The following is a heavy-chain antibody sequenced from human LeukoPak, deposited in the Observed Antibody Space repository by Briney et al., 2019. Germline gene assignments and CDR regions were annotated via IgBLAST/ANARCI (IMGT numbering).Heavy chain of an antibody. D-gene: IGHD1-26*01. CDR3: ARGGGSYFRLYFDY. V-gene: IGHV3-53*04. CDR2: IYSGGST. Sequence: GGSLRLSCAASGFTFSSYAMSWVRQAPGKGLEWVSVIYSGGSTYYADSVKGRFTISGHNSKNTLYLQMNSLRAEDTAVYYCARGGGSYFRLYFDYWGQGTLVTVSS. J-gene: IGHJ4*02. CDR1: GFTFSSYA.